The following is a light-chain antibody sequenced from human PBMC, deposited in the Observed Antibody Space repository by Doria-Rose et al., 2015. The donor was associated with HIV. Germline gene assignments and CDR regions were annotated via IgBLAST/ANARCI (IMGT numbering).Light chain of an antibody. V-gene: IGLV1-40*02. J-gene: IGLJ1*01. CDR3: QSYDSRPSVYV. Sequence: QSVLTQPPSVSGAPGQRVAISCTGSSSNIGAGFDVNWYQQVPGTAPKLLIHGNTNRPSGVPDRFSGSKSGTSASLAISGLRAEDEADYYCQSYDSRPSVYVFGTGTKVTVL. CDR1: SSNIGAGFD. CDR2: GNT.